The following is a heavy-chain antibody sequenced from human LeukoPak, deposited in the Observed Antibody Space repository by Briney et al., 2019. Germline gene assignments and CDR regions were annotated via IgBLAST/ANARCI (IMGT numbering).Heavy chain of an antibody. V-gene: IGHV3-20*04. CDR1: GFTFDDYG. CDR2: INWNGGST. Sequence: GGSLRLSCAASGFTFDDYGMSWVRQAPGKGLEWVSGINWNGGSTGYADSVKGRFTISRDNAKNSLCLQMNSLRAEDTALYYCARDWDYYGSGSYYTGFDYWGQGTLVTVSS. D-gene: IGHD3-10*01. J-gene: IGHJ4*02. CDR3: ARDWDYYGSGSYYTGFDY.